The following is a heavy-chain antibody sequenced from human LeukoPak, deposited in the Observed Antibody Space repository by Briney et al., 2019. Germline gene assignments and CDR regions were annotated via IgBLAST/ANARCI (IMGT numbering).Heavy chain of an antibody. CDR2: ISGSGGST. V-gene: IGHV3-23*01. CDR3: AKWPRKAY. CDR1: GFTFGDYA. Sequence: AGGSLRLSCTASGFTFGDYAMSWVRQAPGKGLEWVSAISGSGGSTYYADSVKGRFTISRDNSKNTLYLQMNSLRAEDTAVYYCAKWPRKAYWGQGTLVTVSS. J-gene: IGHJ4*02.